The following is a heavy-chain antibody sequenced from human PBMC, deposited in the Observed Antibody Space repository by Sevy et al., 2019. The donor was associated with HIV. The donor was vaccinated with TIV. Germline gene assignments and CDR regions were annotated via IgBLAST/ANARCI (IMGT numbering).Heavy chain of an antibody. V-gene: IGHV4-59*01. Sequence: SETLSLTCTVSSGSISSYYWSWIRQPPGKGLEWIGYIYYSGSTNYNPSLKSRVTISVDTSKNQFSLKLSSVTAADTAVYYCARGWGLGFDIWGQGTMVTVSS. D-gene: IGHD2-21*02. CDR2: IYYSGST. J-gene: IGHJ3*02. CDR3: ARGWGLGFDI. CDR1: SGSISSYY.